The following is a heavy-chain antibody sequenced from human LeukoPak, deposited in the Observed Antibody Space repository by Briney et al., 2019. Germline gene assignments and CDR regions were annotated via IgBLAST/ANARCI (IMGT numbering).Heavy chain of an antibody. V-gene: IGHV1-69*01. CDR2: IIPIFGTA. J-gene: IGHJ6*02. Sequence: ASVKDTFKASGGTFISYAISWVRQAPGQGLEWMGGIIPIFGTANYEQKFQGRVTITADESTSTVYMELSSLRSEDTAVYYCVRPLNWNDGYYGMDVWGQGTTVTVSS. CDR1: GGTFISYA. D-gene: IGHD1-1*01. CDR3: VRPLNWNDGYYGMDV.